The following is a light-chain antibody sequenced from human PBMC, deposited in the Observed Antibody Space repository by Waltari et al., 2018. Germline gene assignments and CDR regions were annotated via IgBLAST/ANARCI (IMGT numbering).Light chain of an antibody. V-gene: IGLV2-14*03. CDR2: DVV. Sequence: SALPQPASVSGSPGQSITISRTGTSSAFSLLAYVSWYQQRPGKVPRLIIYDVVKRPSGVSNRLSGSMSGYTATLTISGLQAEDEADYYCCSYTSSDTYVFGSGTTVTVL. CDR1: SSAFSLLAY. J-gene: IGLJ1*01. CDR3: CSYTSSDTYV.